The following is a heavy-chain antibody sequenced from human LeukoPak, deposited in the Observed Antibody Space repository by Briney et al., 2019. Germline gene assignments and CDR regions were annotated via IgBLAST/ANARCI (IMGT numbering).Heavy chain of an antibody. J-gene: IGHJ4*02. CDR1: GFTFSSYP. Sequence: GGSLRLSCAASGFTFSSYPMHWVRQAPGKGLEWVAVISNDIRNTYYADSVKGRFSISRDNPKNTLYLQMNSLRADDTALYYCARDSSGYPFDYWGQGTLVTVSS. V-gene: IGHV3-30-3*01. D-gene: IGHD3-22*01. CDR3: ARDSSGYPFDY. CDR2: ISNDIRNT.